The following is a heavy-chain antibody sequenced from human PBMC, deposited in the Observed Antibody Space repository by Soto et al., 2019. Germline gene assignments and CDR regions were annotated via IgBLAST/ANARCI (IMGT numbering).Heavy chain of an antibody. CDR1: GFSLSTSGVG. Sequence: SGPTLVNPTQTLTRTCTCSGFSLSTSGVGVGWIRQPPGKALEWLALIYWDGDNRSCPSLKSRLTITKDTSKNQVVLTMTNMDPVDTATYFCAHSPYSDTTGYYYFDHWGQGALVTVSS. CDR2: IYWDGDN. J-gene: IGHJ4*02. CDR3: AHSPYSDTTGYYYFDH. V-gene: IGHV2-5*02. D-gene: IGHD3-22*01.